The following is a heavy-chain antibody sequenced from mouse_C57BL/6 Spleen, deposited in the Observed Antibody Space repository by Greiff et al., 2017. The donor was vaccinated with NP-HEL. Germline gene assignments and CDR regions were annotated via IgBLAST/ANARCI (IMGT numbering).Heavy chain of an antibody. D-gene: IGHD3-3*01. Sequence: QVQLKQSGPELVKPGASVKISCKASGYTFTDYYINWVKQRPGQGLEWIVWIYPGSGNTKYNEKFKGKATLTVDTSSSTAYMQLSSLTSEDSAVYFCARGADSIDYWGQGTTLTVSS. CDR1: GYTFTDYY. CDR3: ARGADSIDY. V-gene: IGHV1-84*01. CDR2: IYPGSGNT. J-gene: IGHJ2*01.